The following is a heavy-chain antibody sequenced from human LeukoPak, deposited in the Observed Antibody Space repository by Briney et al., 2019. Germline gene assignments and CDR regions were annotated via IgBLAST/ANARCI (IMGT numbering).Heavy chain of an antibody. V-gene: IGHV3-7*03. CDR1: GFTSSSYW. D-gene: IGHD6-13*01. J-gene: IGHJ4*02. Sequence: GGSLRLSCAAPGFTSSSYWMSWVRQAPGKGLEWVANIKKDGSEKYYVDSVKGRFTISRDNAKNSLYLQMNSLRGEDTAVYYCARGLYSSTTYYFDYWGQGTLVTVSS. CDR2: IKKDGSEK. CDR3: ARGLYSSTTYYFDY.